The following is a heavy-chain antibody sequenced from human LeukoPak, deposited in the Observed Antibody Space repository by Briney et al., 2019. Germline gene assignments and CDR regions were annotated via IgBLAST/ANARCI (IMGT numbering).Heavy chain of an antibody. D-gene: IGHD3-10*01. CDR2: ISYDGSNK. V-gene: IGHV3-30*18. Sequence: GGSLRLSCAASGFTFSSYGMHWVRQAPGKGLEWVAVISYDGSNKYYADSVKGRFTISRDNSKNTLYLQMNSLRAEDTAVYYCAKDAGEFFDYWGQGTLVIVSA. J-gene: IGHJ4*02. CDR3: AKDAGEFFDY. CDR1: GFTFSSYG.